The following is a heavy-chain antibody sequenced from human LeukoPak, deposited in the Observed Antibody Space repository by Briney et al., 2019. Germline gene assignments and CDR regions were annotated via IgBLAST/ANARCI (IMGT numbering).Heavy chain of an antibody. J-gene: IGHJ4*02. CDR2: IYYSGST. D-gene: IGHD6-13*01. Sequence: SETLSLTCTVSGGSISSYYWSWIRQPPGKGLEWIGYIYYSGSTNYNPSLKSRVTVSVDTSKNQFSLKLSSVTAADTAVYYCARGREGSSWYFDYWGQGTLVTVSS. V-gene: IGHV4-59*01. CDR3: ARGREGSSWYFDY. CDR1: GGSISSYY.